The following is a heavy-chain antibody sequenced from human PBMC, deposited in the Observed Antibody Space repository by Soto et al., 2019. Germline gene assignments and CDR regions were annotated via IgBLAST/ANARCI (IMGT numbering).Heavy chain of an antibody. D-gene: IGHD6-13*01. J-gene: IGHJ6*02. CDR1: GFTFSSYA. CDR2: IGAGGNSP. CDR3: ANFPGSSSWPHYYSGMDV. Sequence: EVQLVESGGGLVQPGGSLRLSCAASGFTFSSYAMRWVRQAPGKGLEWVSVIGAGGNSPYYADSVKGRFTVSRDNSKNTQHLQMNSLRPEDTAVYYCANFPGSSSWPHYYSGMDVWGQGTTVTVSS. V-gene: IGHV3-23*04.